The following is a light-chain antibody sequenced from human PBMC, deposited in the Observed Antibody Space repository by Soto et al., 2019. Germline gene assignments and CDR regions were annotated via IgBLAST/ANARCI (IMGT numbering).Light chain of an antibody. CDR2: DNN. Sequence: QSVLTQPPSASGTPGQRVTISCSGSSSNIGSNYVSWYQQLPGTAPKLLIYDNNQRPSGVPDRFSGSKSGTSASLAISGLRSEDXADYYCAAWDDNLSVLFGGGTKVTVL. CDR1: SSNIGSNY. V-gene: IGLV1-47*02. J-gene: IGLJ3*02. CDR3: AAWDDNLSVL.